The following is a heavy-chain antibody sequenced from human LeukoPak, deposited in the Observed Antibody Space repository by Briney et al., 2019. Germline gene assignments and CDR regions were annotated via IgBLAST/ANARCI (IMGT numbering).Heavy chain of an antibody. D-gene: IGHD5-18*01. J-gene: IGHJ4*02. V-gene: IGHV3-11*06. Sequence: PGGSLRLSCAASGFTFRDYWVSWIRQAPGKGLEWVSYISGGSDHTNYADSVKGRFTISRDNAKNTLYLQMDSLRAEDTAVYYCAREMGTALVEAPPIYWGQGTLVTVSS. CDR2: ISGGSDHT. CDR3: AREMGTALVEAPPIY. CDR1: GFTFRDYW.